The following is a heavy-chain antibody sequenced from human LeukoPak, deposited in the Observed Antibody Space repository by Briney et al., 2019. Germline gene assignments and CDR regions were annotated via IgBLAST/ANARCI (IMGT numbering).Heavy chain of an antibody. D-gene: IGHD6-19*01. Sequence: ASVKVSCQASGYTFTSYYMHWVRQAPGQGLEWMGIINPSGGSTSYAQKFQGRVTMTRDTSTSTVYMELSSLRSEDTAVYYCARAGIAVAAPGMGSAFDIWGQGTMVTVSS. CDR1: GYTFTSYY. CDR3: ARAGIAVAAPGMGSAFDI. CDR2: INPSGGST. J-gene: IGHJ3*02. V-gene: IGHV1-46*01.